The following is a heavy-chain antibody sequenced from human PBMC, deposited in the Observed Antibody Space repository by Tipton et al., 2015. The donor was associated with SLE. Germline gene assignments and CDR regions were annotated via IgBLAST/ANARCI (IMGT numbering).Heavy chain of an antibody. Sequence: TLSLTCAVSGYSVSSGYTWGWIRQPPRKGLEWIGNIHHSGNTYYNPSLKSRVTISVDMSKNQFSLKMSSVTAADTAVYYCARDQQPHVRYYYGMDVWGQGTTVTVSS. J-gene: IGHJ6*02. CDR2: IHHSGNT. V-gene: IGHV4-38-2*02. CDR3: ARDQQPHVRYYYGMDV. CDR1: GYSVSSGYT. D-gene: IGHD6-13*01.